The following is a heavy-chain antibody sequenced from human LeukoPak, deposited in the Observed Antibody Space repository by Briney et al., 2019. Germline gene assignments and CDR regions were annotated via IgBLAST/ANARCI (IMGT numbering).Heavy chain of an antibody. V-gene: IGHV1-18*04. Sequence: GASVKVSCKASGYTFTSYGISWVRQAPGRGLEWMGWISAYNGNTNYAQKLQGRVTMTTDTSTSTAYMELRSLRSDDTAVYYCAREAHYDILTGRGWFDPWGQGTLVTVSS. CDR1: GYTFTSYG. CDR2: ISAYNGNT. D-gene: IGHD3-9*01. CDR3: AREAHYDILTGRGWFDP. J-gene: IGHJ5*02.